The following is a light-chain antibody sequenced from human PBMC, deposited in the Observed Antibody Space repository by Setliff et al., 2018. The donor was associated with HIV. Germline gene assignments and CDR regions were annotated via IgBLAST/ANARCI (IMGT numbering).Light chain of an antibody. CDR2: NVN. CDR1: SSDIGGYNY. J-gene: IGLJ1*01. Sequence: SVLTQPASVSGSPGQTITISCTGTSSDIGGYNYVSWYQQHPGKAPTLLIYNVNNRPSGVSNRFSGSKSGNTASLSISELRAEDETDYYCTSYTGSNTRVFGTGTKVTVL. V-gene: IGLV2-14*03. CDR3: TSYTGSNTRV.